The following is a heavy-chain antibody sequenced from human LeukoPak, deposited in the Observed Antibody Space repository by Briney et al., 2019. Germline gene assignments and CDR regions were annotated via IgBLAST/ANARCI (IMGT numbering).Heavy chain of an antibody. D-gene: IGHD4-23*01. Sequence: SVKVSCKASGGTFSSYAISWVRQAPGQGLEWMGGIIPIFGTANYAQKFQGRVTITADESTSTAYMELSSLRSEDTAVYYCARLTVVTTDDAFDIWGQGTMVTVSS. CDR2: IIPIFGTA. V-gene: IGHV1-69*01. J-gene: IGHJ3*02. CDR3: ARLTVVTTDDAFDI. CDR1: GGTFSSYA.